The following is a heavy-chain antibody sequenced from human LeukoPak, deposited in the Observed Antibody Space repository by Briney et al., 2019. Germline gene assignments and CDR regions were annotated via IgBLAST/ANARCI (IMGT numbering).Heavy chain of an antibody. Sequence: GGSLRLSCAASGFTVSSNYMSWVRQAPGKGLEWVSVIYSGGSTYYADSVKGRFTISRDNSKNTLYLQMNSLRAEDTAVYYCARGGSYYPPAFDIWGQGTMVSVSS. V-gene: IGHV3-53*01. CDR3: ARGGSYYPPAFDI. J-gene: IGHJ3*02. D-gene: IGHD1-26*01. CDR1: GFTVSSNY. CDR2: IYSGGST.